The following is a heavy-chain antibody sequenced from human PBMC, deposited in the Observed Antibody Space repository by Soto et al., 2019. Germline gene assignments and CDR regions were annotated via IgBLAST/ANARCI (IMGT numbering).Heavy chain of an antibody. D-gene: IGHD3-22*01. J-gene: IGHJ4*02. CDR1: GFTFSNYV. CDR2: ISSSGGTP. CDR3: ARGLYGNSGYYCQN. V-gene: IGHV3-23*01. Sequence: PGGSLRLSCAASGFTFSNYVMNWVRQAPGKGLYWVSSISSSGGTPYYGDSLEGRFIISRDNSRDTLYLQMHSLRAEDTAVYFCARGLYGNSGYYCQNWGQGTLVTVSS.